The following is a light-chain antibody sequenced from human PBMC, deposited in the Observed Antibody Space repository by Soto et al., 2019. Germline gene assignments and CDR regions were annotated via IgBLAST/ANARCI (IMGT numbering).Light chain of an antibody. J-gene: IGKJ1*01. CDR2: VAS. CDR3: QQYYSYPRT. CDR1: QDIGSF. Sequence: AIRMTQSPSSLSASTGDRVTIACRASQDIGSFLAWYQQKAGKAPKLLIYVASALQTGVPSRFSGSGSGTDFTLTISRLQSEDSATYYCQQYYSYPRTFGQGTKVEIK. V-gene: IGKV1-8*01.